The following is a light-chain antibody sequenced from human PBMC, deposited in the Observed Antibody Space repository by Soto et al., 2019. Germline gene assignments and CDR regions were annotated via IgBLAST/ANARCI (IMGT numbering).Light chain of an antibody. CDR1: NIGRKS. J-gene: IGLJ1*01. CDR2: DFN. Sequence: SYGLTQPPPVAVAPGQTARIPCAGDNIGRKSVHWYQQKPGQAPVLVVCDFNDRPSGCPERFSGSNSGNAATLPISRVEAGDEADYYCQVWDSRSDSYVFGIGTKSPS. CDR3: QVWDSRSDSYV. V-gene: IGLV3-21*02.